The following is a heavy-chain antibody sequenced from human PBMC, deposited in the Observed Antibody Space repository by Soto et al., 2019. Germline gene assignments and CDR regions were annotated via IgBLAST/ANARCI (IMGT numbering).Heavy chain of an antibody. CDR2: ISAYNGNT. V-gene: IGHV1-18*01. CDR3: ARVLENYDSSGYYAPGWFDP. CDR1: GYTFTSYG. Sequence: SSVKGSCKASGYTFTSYGIRWVRQAPGQGLECMGGISAYNGNTNYAQKLQGRVNMTTDTSTSTAYMELRSLRSDDTAVYYCARVLENYDSSGYYAPGWFDPWGQGTMVPVSS. D-gene: IGHD3-22*01. J-gene: IGHJ5*02.